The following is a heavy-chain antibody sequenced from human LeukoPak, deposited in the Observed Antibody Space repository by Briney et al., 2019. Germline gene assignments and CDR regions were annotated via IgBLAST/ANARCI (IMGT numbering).Heavy chain of an antibody. CDR2: IYHSGST. J-gene: IGHJ4*02. CDR1: GYSISSGYY. D-gene: IGHD3-3*01. V-gene: IGHV4-38-2*02. Sequence: SETLSLTCTVSGYSISSGYYWGWIRQPPGKGLEWIGSIYHSGSTYYNPSLKSRVTISVDTSKNQFSLKLSSVTAADTAVYYCARVSVQSRVPYFDYWGQGTLVTVSS. CDR3: ARVSVQSRVPYFDY.